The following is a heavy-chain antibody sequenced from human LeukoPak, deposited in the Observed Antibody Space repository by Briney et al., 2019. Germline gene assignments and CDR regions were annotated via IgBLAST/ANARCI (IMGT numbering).Heavy chain of an antibody. V-gene: IGHV1-69*05. J-gene: IGHJ4*02. D-gene: IGHD2-2*01. CDR3: ASHYYSSTSCHIDY. Sequence: SVKVSCKASGGTFSSYAISWVRQAPGQGLEWMGGIIPIFGTANYAQKFQGRVTITTDESTSTAYMELSSLRSEDTAVYYCASHYYSSTSCHIDYWGQGTLVTVSS. CDR2: IIPIFGTA. CDR1: GGTFSSYA.